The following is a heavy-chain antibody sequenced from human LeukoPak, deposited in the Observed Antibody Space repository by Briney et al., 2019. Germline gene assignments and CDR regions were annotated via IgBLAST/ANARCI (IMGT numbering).Heavy chain of an antibody. Sequence: SETLSLTCAVYGGSFSGYYWSWIRQPPGKGLEWIGEINHSGSTNHNPSLKSRVTISVDTSKNQFSLELSSVTAADTAVYYCARDLIRAVAGTCWFDPWGQGTLVTVSS. CDR3: ARDLIRAVAGTCWFDP. J-gene: IGHJ5*02. CDR1: GGSFSGYY. CDR2: INHSGST. V-gene: IGHV4-34*01. D-gene: IGHD6-19*01.